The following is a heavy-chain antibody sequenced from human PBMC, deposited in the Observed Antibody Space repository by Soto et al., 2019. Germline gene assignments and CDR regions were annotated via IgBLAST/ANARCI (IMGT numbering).Heavy chain of an antibody. CDR1: GFTFSSYG. V-gene: IGHV3-30*18. Sequence: GGSLRLSCAASGFTFSSYGMHWVRQAPGKGLEWVAVISYDGSNKYYADSVKGRFTISRDNSKNTLYLQMNSLRAEDTAVYYCAKSAQDIVVVVAAIHYGMDVWGQGTTVTVSS. D-gene: IGHD2-15*01. CDR2: ISYDGSNK. CDR3: AKSAQDIVVVVAAIHYGMDV. J-gene: IGHJ6*02.